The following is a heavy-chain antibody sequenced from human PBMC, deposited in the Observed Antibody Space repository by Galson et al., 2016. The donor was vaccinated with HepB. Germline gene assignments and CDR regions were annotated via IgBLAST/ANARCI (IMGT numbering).Heavy chain of an antibody. CDR3: TTSSTRGYTYGPSAY. CDR2: IKSYTDGGTT. Sequence: SLRLSCAAYGLPVSNDYMSWVRQAPGKGLEWVGRIKSYTDGGTTEYAAPMKGRFTFSRDESNNRLYLQMNSLKTEDTAVYYCTTSSTRGYTYGPSAYWGQGTTVTVSS. J-gene: IGHJ6*02. D-gene: IGHD5-18*01. CDR1: GLPVSNDY. V-gene: IGHV3-15*01.